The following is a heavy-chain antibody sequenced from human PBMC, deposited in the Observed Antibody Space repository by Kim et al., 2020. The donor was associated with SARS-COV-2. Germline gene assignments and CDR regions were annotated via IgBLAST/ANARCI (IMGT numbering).Heavy chain of an antibody. D-gene: IGHD5-12*01. Sequence: SLKSRVTISVDTSKNQFSLKLSSVTAADTAVYYCARGQGGYGGPYNWFDPWGQGTLVTVSS. CDR3: ARGQGGYGGPYNWFDP. V-gene: IGHV4-34*01. J-gene: IGHJ5*02.